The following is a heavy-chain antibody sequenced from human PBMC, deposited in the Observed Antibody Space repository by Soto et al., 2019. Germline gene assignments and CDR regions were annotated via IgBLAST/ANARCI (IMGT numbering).Heavy chain of an antibody. V-gene: IGHV4-59*01. CDR2: IYYSGST. J-gene: IGHJ4*02. Sequence: SETLSLACTVSVCSISSYYWSWIRQPPGKGLEWIGYIYYSGSTNYNPSLKSRVTISVDTSKNQFSLKLSSVTAADTAVYYCASWDYYDSSGYIDYWGQGALVTVS. D-gene: IGHD3-22*01. CDR3: ASWDYYDSSGYIDY. CDR1: VCSISSYY.